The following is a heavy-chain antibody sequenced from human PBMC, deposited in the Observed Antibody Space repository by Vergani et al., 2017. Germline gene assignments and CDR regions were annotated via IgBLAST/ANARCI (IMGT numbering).Heavy chain of an antibody. Sequence: QLQLQESGPGLVKPSGTLSLTCSVTGGSFFNSRYYWGWIRQPPGKGLEWIGSMDYNGRAYYTPSLRRRVAISIDTSKMQFSLKLYSLTAADTAVYYCARGRDTMVRVPPRAFDIWGQGTMVTVSS. V-gene: IGHV4-39*01. CDR3: ARGRDTMVRVPPRAFDI. CDR2: MDYNGRA. J-gene: IGHJ3*02. CDR1: GGSFFNSRYY. D-gene: IGHD3-10*01.